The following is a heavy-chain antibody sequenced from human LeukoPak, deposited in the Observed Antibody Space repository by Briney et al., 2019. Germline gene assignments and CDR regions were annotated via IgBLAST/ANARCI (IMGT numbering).Heavy chain of an antibody. Sequence: PGGSLRLSCAASGFTFSSYAMSWVRQAPGKGLEWVSVISGSGDNTYYADSVKGRFTISRDNSKNTLYLQVNSLRAEDTAVYYCAKGIQSYYFDYWGQGTLVTVSS. D-gene: IGHD3/OR15-3a*01. CDR1: GFTFSSYA. J-gene: IGHJ4*02. V-gene: IGHV3-23*01. CDR3: AKGIQSYYFDY. CDR2: ISGSGDNT.